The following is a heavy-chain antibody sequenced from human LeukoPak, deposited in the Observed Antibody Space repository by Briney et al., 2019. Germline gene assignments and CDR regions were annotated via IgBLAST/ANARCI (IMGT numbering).Heavy chain of an antibody. CDR2: ISSSGSTI. CDR1: GFTFSDYY. V-gene: IGHV3-11*01. D-gene: IGHD3-10*01. Sequence: GGSLRLSCAASGFTFSDYYISWIRQAPGKGLEWVSYISSSGSTIYYADSVKGRFTISRDNAKNSLYLQMNSLRAEDTAVYYCASIPVLGYGSGSYNDYWGQGTLVTVSS. J-gene: IGHJ4*02. CDR3: ASIPVLGYGSGSYNDY.